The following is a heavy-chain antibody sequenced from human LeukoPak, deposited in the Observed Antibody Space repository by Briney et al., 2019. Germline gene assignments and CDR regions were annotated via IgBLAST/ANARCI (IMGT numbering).Heavy chain of an antibody. CDR1: GFTFSSYG. CDR2: IRYDGSNK. CDR3: ARDRGYSYGYPNYFDY. D-gene: IGHD5-18*01. V-gene: IGHV3-30*02. J-gene: IGHJ4*02. Sequence: PGGSLRLSCAASGFTFSSYGMHWVPQAPGKRQEWGAFIRYDGSNKYYADSVKGRFTISRENSKNTLYLHVNSLRPEDTAVYYCARDRGYSYGYPNYFDYWGQGTLVTVSS.